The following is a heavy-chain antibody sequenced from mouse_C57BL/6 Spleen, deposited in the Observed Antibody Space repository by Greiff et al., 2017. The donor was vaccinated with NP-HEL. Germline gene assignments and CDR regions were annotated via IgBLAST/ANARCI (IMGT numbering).Heavy chain of an antibody. CDR3: AKNYDYFYYAMDY. J-gene: IGHJ4*01. V-gene: IGHV2-5*01. CDR2: IWRGGST. CDR1: GFSLTSYG. D-gene: IGHD2-4*01. Sequence: VHLVESGPGLVQPSQSLSITCTVSGFSLTSYGVHWVRQSPGKGLEWLGVIWRGGSTDYNAAFRSRLSISKDNSKSQVFFKMNSLQADDTAIYYCAKNYDYFYYAMDYWGQGTSVTVSS.